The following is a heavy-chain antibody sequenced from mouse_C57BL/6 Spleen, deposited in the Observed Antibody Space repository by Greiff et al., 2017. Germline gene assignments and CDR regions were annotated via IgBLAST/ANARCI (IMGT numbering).Heavy chain of an antibody. D-gene: IGHD1-1*01. V-gene: IGHV1-15*01. J-gene: IGHJ1*03. CDR2: IDPETGGT. Sequence: VQLQQSGAELVRPGASVTLSCKASGYTFTDYEMHWVKQTPVHGLEWIGAIDPETGGTAYTQKFKGKAILTADKSSSTAYMELRSLTSEDSAVYYCTRRGYGSSPYWYFDVWGTGTTVTVSS. CDR1: GYTFTDYE. CDR3: TRRGYGSSPYWYFDV.